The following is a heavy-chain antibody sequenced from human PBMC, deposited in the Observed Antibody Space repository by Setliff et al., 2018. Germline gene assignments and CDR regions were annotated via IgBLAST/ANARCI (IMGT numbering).Heavy chain of an antibody. CDR1: GYSFTSHY. CDR3: GRAGVAAADRKGLLDY. J-gene: IGHJ4*02. CDR2: INPGGSA. Sequence: ASVKVSCKTSGYSFTSHYMHWVRQAPGQGLEWMGIINPGGSASIVEKFQGRVTMTSDTSTSTVYLDLSGLTSEDTAVYYCGRAGVAAADRKGLLDYWGQGTLVTVSS. D-gene: IGHD6-13*01. V-gene: IGHV1-46*01.